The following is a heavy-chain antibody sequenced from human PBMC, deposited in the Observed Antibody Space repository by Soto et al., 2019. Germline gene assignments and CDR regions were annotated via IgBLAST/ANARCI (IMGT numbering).Heavy chain of an antibody. CDR2: IYHSGST. J-gene: IGHJ6*02. D-gene: IGHD6-13*01. V-gene: IGHV4-4*02. CDR3: ARDHSSCWYKTFLYYYGMDV. CDR1: GGSISSSNW. Sequence: PSETLSLTCAVSGGSISSSNWWSWVRQPPGKGLEWIGEIYHSGSTNYNPSLKSRVTISVDKSKNQFSLKLSSVTAADTAVYYCARDHSSCWYKTFLYYYGMDVWGQGTPVTVSS.